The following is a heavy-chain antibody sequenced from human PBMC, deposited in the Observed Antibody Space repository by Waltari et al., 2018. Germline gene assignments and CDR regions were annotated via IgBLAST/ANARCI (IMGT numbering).Heavy chain of an antibody. CDR1: GDSISSTSYN. J-gene: IGHJ4*02. D-gene: IGHD2-2*01. CDR2: IYYFQYSGRT. V-gene: IGHV4-39*07. Sequence: QLQLQESGPGLGKPSETLSLSCTVSGDSISSTSYNWGWTRQPPGKGLEWIGSIYYFQYSGRTYYTPSLKSRVTISVDTSKNQFSLKLNSVTAADTAVYYCVRDLHYCSRNNCYFDYWGQGTLVTVSS. CDR3: VRDLHYCSRNNCYFDY.